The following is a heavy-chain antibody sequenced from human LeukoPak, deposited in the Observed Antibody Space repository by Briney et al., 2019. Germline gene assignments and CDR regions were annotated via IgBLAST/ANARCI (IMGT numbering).Heavy chain of an antibody. CDR1: GGSISSSSYY. CDR3: ARQGFDGSVDY. V-gene: IGHV4-39*01. D-gene: IGHD3-10*01. J-gene: IGHJ4*02. CDR2: IYYSGST. Sequence: SETLSLTCTVSGGSISSSSYYWGWIRQPPGKGLEWIGNIYYSGSTYYNPSLKSRVTISVDTSKNQFSLKLSSVTAADTAVYYCARQGFDGSVDYWGQGTLVTVSS.